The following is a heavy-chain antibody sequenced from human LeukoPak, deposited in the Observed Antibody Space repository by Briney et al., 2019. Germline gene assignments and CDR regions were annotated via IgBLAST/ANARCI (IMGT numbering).Heavy chain of an antibody. Sequence: PGGSLRLSCAASGFTFSSYAMSWARQAPGKGLEWVSAISSSGGSTHYADSVKGRFTISRDNSKNTLYLQMNSLRAEDTAVYYRAKRRDQSSDGAFDYWGQGTLVTVSS. V-gene: IGHV3-23*01. CDR2: ISSSGGST. J-gene: IGHJ4*02. CDR3: AKRRDQSSDGAFDY. D-gene: IGHD6-19*01. CDR1: GFTFSSYA.